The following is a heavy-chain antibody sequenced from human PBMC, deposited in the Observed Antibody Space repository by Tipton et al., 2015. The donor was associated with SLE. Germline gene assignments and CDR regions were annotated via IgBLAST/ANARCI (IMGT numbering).Heavy chain of an antibody. D-gene: IGHD6-13*01. Sequence: LRLSCTVSGGSISSYFWTWIRQPPGKGLEWIGHIFSTGSTRYNPSLKSRVTISVDTSKNQFSLKLSSVTAADTAVYYCARERRSYSSSSSGMDVWGQGTTVTVSS. CDR1: GGSISSYF. CDR2: IFSTGST. CDR3: ARERRSYSSSSSGMDV. J-gene: IGHJ6*02. V-gene: IGHV4-59*01.